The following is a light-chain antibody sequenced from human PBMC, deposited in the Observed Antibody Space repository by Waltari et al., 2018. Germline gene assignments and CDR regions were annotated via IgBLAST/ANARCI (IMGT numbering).Light chain of an antibody. CDR2: NVS. CDR3: SSYTSDYTYV. V-gene: IGLV2-14*03. Sequence: QSALTQPAPVSGSPGQSITLSSTGTRRDVGGFYFVSWYQQHPAKAPKLIISNVSRRPSGVSYRFSGSKSGNRASLTISGLQAEDEATYYCSSYTSDYTYVFGTGTEVTVV. CDR1: RRDVGGFYF. J-gene: IGLJ1*01.